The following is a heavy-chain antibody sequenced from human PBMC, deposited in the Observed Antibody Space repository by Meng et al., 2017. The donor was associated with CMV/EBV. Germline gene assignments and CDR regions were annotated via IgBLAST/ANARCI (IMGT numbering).Heavy chain of an antibody. CDR2: INWNGGST. J-gene: IGHJ4*02. V-gene: IGHV3-20*04. Sequence: GESLKISCAASGFTFDDYGMSWVRQAPGKGLEWVSGINWNGGSTGYADSVKGRFTISRDNAKNSLYLQMNSLRAEDMALYYCAKASYSSGWYEFDYWGQGTLVTVSS. CDR1: GFTFDDYG. CDR3: AKASYSSGWYEFDY. D-gene: IGHD6-19*01.